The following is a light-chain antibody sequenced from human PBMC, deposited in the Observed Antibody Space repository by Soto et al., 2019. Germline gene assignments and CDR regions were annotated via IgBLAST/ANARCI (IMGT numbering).Light chain of an antibody. V-gene: IGKV1-39*01. Sequence: DIQMTQSPSSLSASVGDRVTITCRASQSISTYLNWYQQKPGKAPKVLIYAASSLQSGVPSRFSGRGSGTDFTLNISSLQPEDFAIYYCQQSYSTPRTFGQGTKVEVK. CDR2: AAS. CDR3: QQSYSTPRT. CDR1: QSISTY. J-gene: IGKJ1*01.